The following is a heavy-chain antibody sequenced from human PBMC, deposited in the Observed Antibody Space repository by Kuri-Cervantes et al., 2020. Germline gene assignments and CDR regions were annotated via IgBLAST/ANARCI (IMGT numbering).Heavy chain of an antibody. Sequence: SETLSLTCAVSGGSISSGDYYWSWIRQPPGKGLEWIGYIYYSGSTYYNPSLKSRVTISVDTSKNQFSLRLRSVTAADTALYYCARHGGPGSNDYYFYYYNMDVWGKGTTVTVSS. J-gene: IGHJ6*03. D-gene: IGHD2-8*01. CDR3: ARHGGPGSNDYYFYYYNMDV. CDR1: GGSISSGDYY. V-gene: IGHV4-30-4*08. CDR2: IYYSGST.